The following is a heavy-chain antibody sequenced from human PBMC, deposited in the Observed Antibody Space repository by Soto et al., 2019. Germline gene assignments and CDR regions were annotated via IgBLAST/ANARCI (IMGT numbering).Heavy chain of an antibody. CDR3: THSRCGGDCLQSYSSHYYYGMAV. Sequence: QITLMESGPTLVNPTQTLTLTCTFSGFSLNTGGVGVGWIRQPPGKALEWLALIYWDDDKRYSPSLRSRLTNAKETSKSQAVLTTTNNDPLDTATYYSTHSRCGGDCLQSYSSHYYYGMAVWGQGTTVTVSS. CDR1: GFSLNTGGVG. J-gene: IGHJ6*02. CDR2: IYWDDDK. V-gene: IGHV2-5*02. D-gene: IGHD2-21*02.